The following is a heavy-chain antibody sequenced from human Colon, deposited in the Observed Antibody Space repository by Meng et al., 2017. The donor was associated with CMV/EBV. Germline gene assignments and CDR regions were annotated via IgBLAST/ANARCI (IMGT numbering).Heavy chain of an antibody. J-gene: IGHJ5*02. CDR1: GFTFSNYK. CDR2: ISNSGYYI. CDR3: AIRSNWFDP. Sequence: GESLKISCETSGFTFSNYKMNWVRQAPGKGLEWVSSISNSGYYINYADSVKGRFTISRDNAKSSLRLQMNSLRAEDAAVYYCAIRSNWFDPWGQGTLVTVSS. V-gene: IGHV3-21*01.